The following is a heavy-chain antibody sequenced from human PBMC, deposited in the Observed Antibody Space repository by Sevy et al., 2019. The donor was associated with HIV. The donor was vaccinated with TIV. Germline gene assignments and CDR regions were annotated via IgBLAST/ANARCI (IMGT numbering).Heavy chain of an antibody. CDR1: GFTFSSYA. Sequence: GGSLRLSCAASGFTFSSYAMHWVRQAPGKGLEWVAVISYDGSNKYYADSVKGRFTISRDNSKNTLYLQMNSLRAEDTAVYYCARDYRDGLVVVVAATLDYWGQGTLVTVSS. D-gene: IGHD2-15*01. CDR3: ARDYRDGLVVVVAATLDY. CDR2: ISYDGSNK. J-gene: IGHJ4*02. V-gene: IGHV3-30-3*01.